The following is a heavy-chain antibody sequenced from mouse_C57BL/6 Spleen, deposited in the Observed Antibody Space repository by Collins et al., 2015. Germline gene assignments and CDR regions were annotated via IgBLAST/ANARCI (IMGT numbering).Heavy chain of an antibody. J-gene: IGHJ3*01. CDR1: GYTFTDYY. Sequence: EVQLQQSGPVLVKPGASVKMSCKASGYTFTDYYMNWVKQSHGKSLEWIGVINPYNGGTSYNQKFKGKATLTVDKSSSTAYMELNSLTSEDSAVYYCARSRSNYSSWFAYWGQGTLVTVSA. V-gene: IGHV1-19*01. CDR2: INPYNGGT. CDR3: ARSRSNYSSWFAY. D-gene: IGHD2-5*01.